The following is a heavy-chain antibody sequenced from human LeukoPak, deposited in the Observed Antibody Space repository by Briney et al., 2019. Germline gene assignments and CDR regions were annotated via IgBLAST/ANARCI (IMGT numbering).Heavy chain of an antibody. D-gene: IGHD5-24*01. CDR1: GFTFSSYA. CDR2: ISSNGGST. CDR3: AREVGDGYNSAYYFDY. V-gene: IGHV3-64*01. J-gene: IGHJ4*02. Sequence: GGSLRLSCAASGFTFSSYAMHWVRQAPGKGLEYVSAISSNGGSTYYANSVKGRFTISRDNSKNTLYLQMGSLRAEDMAVYYCAREVGDGYNSAYYFDYWGQGTLVTVSS.